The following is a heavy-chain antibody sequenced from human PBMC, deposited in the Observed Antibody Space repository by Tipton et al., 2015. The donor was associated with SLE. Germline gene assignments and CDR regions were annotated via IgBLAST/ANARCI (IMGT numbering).Heavy chain of an antibody. D-gene: IGHD3-22*01. J-gene: IGHJ3*02. CDR1: GYSISSGYY. CDR3: ARGDYYDSSGHDAFDI. V-gene: IGHV4-38-2*01. CDR2: IYHSGST. Sequence: PGLVKPSETLSLTCAVSGYSISSGYYWGWIRQPPGKGLEWIGSIYHSGSTYYNPSLKSRVTISVDTSKNQFSLKLSSVTAADTAVYYCARGDYYDSSGHDAFDIWGQGTMVTVSS.